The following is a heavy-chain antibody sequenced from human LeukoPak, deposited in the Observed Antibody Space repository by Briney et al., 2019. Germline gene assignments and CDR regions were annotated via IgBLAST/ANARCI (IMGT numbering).Heavy chain of an antibody. V-gene: IGHV4-31*03. J-gene: IGHJ2*01. Sequence: SQTLSLTCTVSGGSISSGGYYWSWIRHPGKGLEWIGYIYYSGSTYYNPSLKSRVTISVDTSKNQFSLKLSSVTAADTAVYYCARDRTPQYDSRDPKRYFDLWGRGTLVTVSS. CDR1: GGSISSGGYY. CDR3: ARDRTPQYDSRDPKRYFDL. CDR2: IYYSGST. D-gene: IGHD3-22*01.